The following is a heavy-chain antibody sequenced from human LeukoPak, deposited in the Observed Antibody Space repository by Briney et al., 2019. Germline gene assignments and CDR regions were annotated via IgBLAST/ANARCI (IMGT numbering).Heavy chain of an antibody. J-gene: IGHJ6*04. CDR3: AELGITMIGGV. Sequence: GGSLRLSCAASGFTFSSYEMNWVRQAPGKGLEWVSYISSSGSTIYYADSVKGGFTISRENAKNSLYLQMNSLRAEDTAVYYCAELGITMIGGVWGKGTTVTISS. V-gene: IGHV3-48*03. CDR2: ISSSGSTI. CDR1: GFTFSSYE. D-gene: IGHD3-10*02.